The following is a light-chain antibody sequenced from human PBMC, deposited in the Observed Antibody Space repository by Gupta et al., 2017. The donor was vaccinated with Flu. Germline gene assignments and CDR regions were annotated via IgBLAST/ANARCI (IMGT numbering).Light chain of an antibody. CDR1: PSMSSSY. V-gene: IGKV3-20*01. CDR3: QQYGSSPVT. Sequence: EIVLTQSPGTLSLSPGERATLSCRATPSMSSSYLGWYQQRPGQAPRLLIYGASTRAAGIPDRFSGAGSGTDFTLIIDKVEPEDSAIYYCQQYGSSPVTFGGGSKVEIK. CDR2: GAS. J-gene: IGKJ4*01.